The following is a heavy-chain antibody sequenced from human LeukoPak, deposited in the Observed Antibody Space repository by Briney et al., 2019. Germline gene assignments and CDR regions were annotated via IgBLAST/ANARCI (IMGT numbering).Heavy chain of an antibody. CDR1: GFTFSSYS. CDR3: ARYRSGHYFDY. D-gene: IGHD3-10*01. V-gene: IGHV3-48*01. CDR2: ISSSSSTI. Sequence: GGSLRLSCAASGFTFSSYSMNWVRQAPGKGLEWVSYISSSSSTIYYADSVKGRFTISRDNAKNSLYLQMNSLRAEDTAVYYCARYRSGHYFDYWGQGTLVTVSS. J-gene: IGHJ4*02.